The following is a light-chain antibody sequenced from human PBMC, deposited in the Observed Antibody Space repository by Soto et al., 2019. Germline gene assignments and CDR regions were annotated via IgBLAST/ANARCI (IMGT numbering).Light chain of an antibody. J-gene: IGLJ3*02. CDR2: STN. CDR1: SGSVSTSYY. V-gene: IGLV8-61*01. CDR3: VLYMGSGIWV. Sequence: QTVVTQEPSFSVSPGRTVTLTCGLSSGSVSTSYYPSWYQQTPGQAPRTLIYSTNSRSSGVPDRFSGSILGNKAALTITGVQADDESDYYCVLYMGSGIWVFGGGTQLTVL.